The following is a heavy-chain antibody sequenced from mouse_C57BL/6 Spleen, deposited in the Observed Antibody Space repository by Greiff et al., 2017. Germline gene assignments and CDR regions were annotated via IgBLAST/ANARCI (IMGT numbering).Heavy chain of an antibody. CDR3: ARFGSSYGIYYAMDY. J-gene: IGHJ4*01. CDR1: GYTFTSYW. V-gene: IGHV1-64*01. D-gene: IGHD1-1*01. CDR2: IHPNSGST. Sequence: QVQLQQPGAELVKPGASVKLSCKASGYTFTSYWMNWVKQRPGQGLEWIGMIHPNSGSTNYNEKFKSKATLTVDTSSSTAYMQLSSLTSEDSAVYSCARFGSSYGIYYAMDYWGQGTSVTVSS.